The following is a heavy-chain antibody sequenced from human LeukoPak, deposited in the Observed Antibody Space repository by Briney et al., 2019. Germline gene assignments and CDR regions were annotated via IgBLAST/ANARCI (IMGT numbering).Heavy chain of an antibody. J-gene: IGHJ6*02. CDR2: IIPIFGTA. CDR1: GGTFSSYA. Sequence: GASVKVSCKASGGTFSSYAISWVRQAPGQGLEWMGGIIPIFGTANYAQKFQGRVTITADESTSTAYMELSSLRSEDTAVYYCARDGGCSGGSCYYGMDVWGQGTTVTVSS. D-gene: IGHD2-15*01. V-gene: IGHV1-69*13. CDR3: ARDGGCSGGSCYYGMDV.